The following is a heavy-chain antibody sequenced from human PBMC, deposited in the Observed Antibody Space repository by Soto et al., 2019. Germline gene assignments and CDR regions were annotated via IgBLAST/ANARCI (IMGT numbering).Heavy chain of an antibody. V-gene: IGHV4-59*08. D-gene: IGHD4-17*01. CDR1: GGSISSYY. J-gene: IGHJ5*02. CDR2: IYYSGST. Sequence: SETLSLTCTVSGGSISSYYWSWIRQPPGKGLEWIGYIYYSGSTNYNPSLKSRVTISVDTSKNQFSLKLSSVTAADTAVYYCARRAVGRSGDYANNWFDPWGQGTLVTVSS. CDR3: ARRAVGRSGDYANNWFDP.